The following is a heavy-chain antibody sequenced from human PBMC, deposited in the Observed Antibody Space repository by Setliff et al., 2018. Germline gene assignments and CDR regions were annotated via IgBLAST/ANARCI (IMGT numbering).Heavy chain of an antibody. CDR3: VRAGSGIGGDLDY. CDR1: GYLFSISW. Sequence: GESLKISCKDPGYLFSISWIGWVRQMPGKGLDWMGLIYAGDSGNIRYSPSFQGQVTISVDTSITTAYLQWSSLKASDTAIYYCVRAGSGIGGDLDYWGQGTLVTVSS. V-gene: IGHV5-51*01. J-gene: IGHJ4*02. D-gene: IGHD3-10*01. CDR2: IYAGDSGNI.